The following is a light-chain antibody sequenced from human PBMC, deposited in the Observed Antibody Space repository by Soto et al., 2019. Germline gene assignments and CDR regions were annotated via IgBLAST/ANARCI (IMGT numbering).Light chain of an antibody. CDR3: QQYGSSLYT. V-gene: IGKV3-20*01. Sequence: EIVLTQSPGTLSLSPGERATLSCRASQSVSSSYLAWYQQKPGQSPRLLIYGASSRSTGIPERFSGSGSGTDFTLTIRRLEPEDFAVYYCQQYGSSLYTFGQGTKLEIK. J-gene: IGKJ2*01. CDR2: GAS. CDR1: QSVSSSY.